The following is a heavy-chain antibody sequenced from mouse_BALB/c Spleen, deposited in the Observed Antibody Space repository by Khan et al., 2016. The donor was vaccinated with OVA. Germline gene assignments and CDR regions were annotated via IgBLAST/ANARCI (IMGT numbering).Heavy chain of an antibody. D-gene: IGHD1-1*01. CDR2: ISNGGGNT. V-gene: IGHV5-12*02. Sequence: EVELVESGGGLVQPGGSQKLSCVTSGFTFSDYYMYWVRQTPEKRLEWVAYISNGGGNTYYPDTVKGRFTISRDNAKNTLYLQMGRLKSEDTAMYYCARQLYGGMDYWGQGTSVTVSS. J-gene: IGHJ4*01. CDR3: ARQLYGGMDY. CDR1: GFTFSDYY.